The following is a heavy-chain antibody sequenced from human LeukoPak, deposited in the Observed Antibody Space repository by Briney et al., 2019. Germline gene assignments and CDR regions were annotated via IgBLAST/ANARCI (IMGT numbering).Heavy chain of an antibody. J-gene: IGHJ6*03. CDR3: ARMGEAAAGTFYYYYYMDV. CDR1: GFTSSSYN. D-gene: IGHD6-13*01. Sequence: PGGSLRLSCAASGFTSSSYNMNWVRQAPGKGLEWVSYISSSSSTIYYADSVKGRFTISRDNAKNSLYLQMNSLRAEDTAVYYCARMGEAAAGTFYYYYYMDVWGKGTTVTVSS. CDR2: ISSSSSTI. V-gene: IGHV3-48*01.